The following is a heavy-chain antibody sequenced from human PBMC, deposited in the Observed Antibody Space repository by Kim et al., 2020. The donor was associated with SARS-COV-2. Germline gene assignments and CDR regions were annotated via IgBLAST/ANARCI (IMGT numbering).Heavy chain of an antibody. V-gene: IGHV4-39*01. Sequence: SETLSLTCTVSGGSISSSSYYWGWIRQPPGKGLEWIGSIYYSGSTYYNPSLKSRVTISVDTSKNQFSLKLSSVTAADTAVYYCATGYCSGGSCYSVYYYYGMDVWGQGTTVTVSS. CDR3: ATGYCSGGSCYSVYYYYGMDV. D-gene: IGHD2-15*01. CDR2: IYYSGST. CDR1: GGSISSSSYY. J-gene: IGHJ6*02.